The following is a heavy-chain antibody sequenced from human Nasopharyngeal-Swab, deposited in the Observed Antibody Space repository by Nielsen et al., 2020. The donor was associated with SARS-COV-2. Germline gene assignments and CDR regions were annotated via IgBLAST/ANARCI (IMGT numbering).Heavy chain of an antibody. CDR3: ARDLGDGYNGEYFDY. CDR2: IWYDGSNK. D-gene: IGHD5-24*01. CDR1: GFTFSGYG. J-gene: IGHJ4*02. Sequence: EWPMRICCAAAGFTFSGYGMHWVRQAPGKGLEWVAVIWYDGSNKYYADSVKGRFTISRDNSKNTLYLQMNSLRAEDTAVYYCARDLGDGYNGEYFDYWGQGTLVTVSS. V-gene: IGHV3-33*01.